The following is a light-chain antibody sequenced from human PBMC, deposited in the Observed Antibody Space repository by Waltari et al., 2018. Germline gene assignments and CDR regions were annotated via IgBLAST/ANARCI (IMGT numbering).Light chain of an antibody. Sequence: EIVMTQSPATLSVSPGERATLSCRASQSVSSNLAWYQQKPGPAPRLLLYGASTRATGIPARFRGSGSGTEFTLTISSLQSEDFAVYYCQQYNNWPYTFGQGTKLEIK. CDR2: GAS. V-gene: IGKV3-15*01. J-gene: IGKJ2*01. CDR1: QSVSSN. CDR3: QQYNNWPYT.